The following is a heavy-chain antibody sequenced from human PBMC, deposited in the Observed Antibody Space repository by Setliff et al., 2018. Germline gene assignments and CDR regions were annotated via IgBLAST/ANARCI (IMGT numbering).Heavy chain of an antibody. CDR2: IYYSGNT. CDR3: ARGYYNFLSGYYTPYYFDY. D-gene: IGHD3-3*01. V-gene: IGHV4-59*01. CDR1: GGSIRNYY. J-gene: IGHJ4*02. Sequence: KSSETLSLTCTVSGGSIRNYYWSWIRQPPGKGLEWIGYIYYSGNTNYNPSLKSRVTISVDTSKNRFSLKLSSVTAADTAVYFCARGYYNFLSGYYTPYYFDYWGQGTLVTVSS.